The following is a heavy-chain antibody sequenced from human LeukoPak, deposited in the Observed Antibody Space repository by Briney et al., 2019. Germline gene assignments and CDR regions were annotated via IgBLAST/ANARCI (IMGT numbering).Heavy chain of an antibody. CDR3: ARGNMITFGGVIDY. Sequence: GGSLRLSCAASGFTFSSYSMNWVRQAPGKGLEWVSSISSSSSYIYYADSVKGRFTISRDNAKNTLYLQMNSLRAEDTAVYYCARGNMITFGGVIDYWGQGTLVTVSS. CDR2: ISSSSSYI. CDR1: GFTFSSYS. J-gene: IGHJ4*02. V-gene: IGHV3-21*01. D-gene: IGHD3-16*01.